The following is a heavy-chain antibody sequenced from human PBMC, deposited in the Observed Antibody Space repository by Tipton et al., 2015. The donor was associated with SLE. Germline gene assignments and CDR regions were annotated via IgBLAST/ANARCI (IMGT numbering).Heavy chain of an antibody. CDR3: AGGTYCGGDCYSYAFDI. CDR1: GDSVSSNSAA. Sequence: VKPSQTLSLTCAISGDSVSSNSAAWNWIRQSPSRGLEWLGRTYYRTKWYNDYAVSVKSRITINPDTSKNQFSLQLNSVTPEDTAVYYCAGGTYCGGDCYSYAFDIWGQGTMVTVSS. V-gene: IGHV6-1*01. D-gene: IGHD2-21*01. CDR2: TYYRTKWYN. J-gene: IGHJ3*02.